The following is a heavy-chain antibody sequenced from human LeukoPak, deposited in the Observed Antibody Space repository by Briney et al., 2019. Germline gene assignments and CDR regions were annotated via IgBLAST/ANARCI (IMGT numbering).Heavy chain of an antibody. V-gene: IGHV4-61*02. Sequence: SETLSLTCTVSGGSISSGSYYWSWIRQPAGKGLEWIGRIYTSGSTNYNPSLKSRVTMSVDTSKNQFSLKLSSVTAADTAVYYYARELKGGLIGWLYLYYFDYWGQGTLVTVSS. CDR1: GGSISSGSYY. CDR2: IYTSGST. J-gene: IGHJ4*02. CDR3: ARELKGGLIGWLYLYYFDY. D-gene: IGHD2-2*02.